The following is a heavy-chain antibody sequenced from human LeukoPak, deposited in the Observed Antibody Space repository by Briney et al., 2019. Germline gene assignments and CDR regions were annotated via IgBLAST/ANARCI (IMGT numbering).Heavy chain of an antibody. CDR3: GKDSGGLPLHGTHV. CDR1: GFTFHSYS. V-gene: IGHV3-64D*09. J-gene: IGHJ6*04. CDR2: ISSNGGTT. D-gene: IGHD5-12*01. Sequence: GGSLRLFRSVSGFTFHSYSKHWVPQAPGKGLDYVSAISSNGGTTYYADSVEGRFTISRDNSKNTLHLQMSSLRAEDTAVYYCGKDSGGLPLHGTHVGGGGTTVSVSS.